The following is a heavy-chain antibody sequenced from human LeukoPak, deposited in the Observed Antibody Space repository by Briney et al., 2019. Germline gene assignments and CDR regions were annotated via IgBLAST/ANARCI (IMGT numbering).Heavy chain of an antibody. J-gene: IGHJ5*02. D-gene: IGHD3-22*01. CDR2: MNPNMGNT. Sequence: ASVKVSCKAFGYTFSSYDINWVRQAAGQGLEWMGWMNPNMGNTVYAQKFQGRVTMTRNTSISTAYMDLSRLRSEDTAVYYCASSPDDSSGYSGYLFDPWGQGTLVTVSS. CDR1: GYTFSSYD. CDR3: ASSPDDSSGYSGYLFDP. V-gene: IGHV1-8*01.